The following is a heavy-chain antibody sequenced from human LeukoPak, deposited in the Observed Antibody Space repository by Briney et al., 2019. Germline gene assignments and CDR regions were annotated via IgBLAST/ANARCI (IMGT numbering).Heavy chain of an antibody. J-gene: IGHJ4*02. Sequence: SQTLSLTCAVSGVSISSGGYSWSWIRQPPGKGLEWIGYIYHSGSTYYNPSLKSRVTISVDRSKNQFSLKLSSVTAADTAVYYCARANGRWLQLYYFDYWGQGTLVTVSS. D-gene: IGHD5-24*01. CDR1: GVSISSGGYS. V-gene: IGHV4-30-2*01. CDR3: ARANGRWLQLYYFDY. CDR2: IYHSGST.